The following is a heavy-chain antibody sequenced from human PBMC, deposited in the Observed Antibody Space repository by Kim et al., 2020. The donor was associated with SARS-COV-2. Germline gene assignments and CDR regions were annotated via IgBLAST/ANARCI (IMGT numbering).Heavy chain of an antibody. D-gene: IGHD3-3*01. J-gene: IGHJ4*02. CDR2: ST. V-gene: IGHV4-59*01. Sequence: STNYNPSLKSRVTISVDTSKNQFSLKLSSVTAADTAVYYCAGLEWYLGYWGQGTLVTVSS. CDR3: AGLEWYLGY.